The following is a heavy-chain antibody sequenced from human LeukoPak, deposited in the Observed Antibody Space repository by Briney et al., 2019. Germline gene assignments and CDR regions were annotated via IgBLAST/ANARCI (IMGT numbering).Heavy chain of an antibody. Sequence: PSETLSLTCTVSGGSISSCYWSWIRQPAGKGLEWIGRIYTSGSTNYNPSLKSRVTMSVDTSKNQFSLKLSSVTAADTAVYYCARDGSYYYDSSGYYGYYYYFMDVWGKGTTVTVSS. V-gene: IGHV4-4*07. CDR3: ARDGSYYYDSSGYYGYYYYFMDV. CDR1: GGSISSCY. D-gene: IGHD3-22*01. J-gene: IGHJ6*03. CDR2: IYTSGST.